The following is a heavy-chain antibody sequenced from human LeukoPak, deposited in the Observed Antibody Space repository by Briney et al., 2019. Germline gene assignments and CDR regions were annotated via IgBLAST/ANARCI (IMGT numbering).Heavy chain of an antibody. J-gene: IGHJ3*02. CDR3: ARHSLSGWYDAFDI. D-gene: IGHD6-19*01. V-gene: IGHV3-21*01. Sequence: PGGSLRLSCAASGFTFSSYSMNWVRQAPGKGLEWVSSISSSSSYIYYADSVKGRFTISRDNAKNTLYLQMNSLRAEDTAVYYCARHSLSGWYDAFDIWGQGTVVTVSS. CDR2: ISSSSSYI. CDR1: GFTFSSYS.